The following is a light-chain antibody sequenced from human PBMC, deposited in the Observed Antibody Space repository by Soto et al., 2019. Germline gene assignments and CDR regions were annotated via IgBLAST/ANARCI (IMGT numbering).Light chain of an antibody. CDR1: QSVSNNY. V-gene: IGKV3D-20*02. J-gene: IGKJ1*01. CDR2: DAS. Sequence: EIVLTQSPGTLSLSPGERXXRXXXXSQSVSNNYLAWYQQKPGQAPRLLIYDASNRATGIPDRFSGSGSGTDFTLTISNLEPEDFAVYYCQQHSHWPPWTFGQGTKV. CDR3: QQHSHWPPWT.